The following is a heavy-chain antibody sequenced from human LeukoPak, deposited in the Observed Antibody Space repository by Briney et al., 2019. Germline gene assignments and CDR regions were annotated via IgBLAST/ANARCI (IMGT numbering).Heavy chain of an antibody. D-gene: IGHD6-19*01. J-gene: IGHJ4*02. Sequence: AGGSLRLSCAASGFTVSSNYMSWVRQAPGKGLEWVSVIYSGGSTYYADSVKGRFTISRDNSKNTLYLQMNSLRAEDTAVYYCARVNPPYSSGWYYFDYWGQGTLVTVSS. CDR2: IYSGGST. CDR1: GFTVSSNY. V-gene: IGHV3-53*01. CDR3: ARVNPPYSSGWYYFDY.